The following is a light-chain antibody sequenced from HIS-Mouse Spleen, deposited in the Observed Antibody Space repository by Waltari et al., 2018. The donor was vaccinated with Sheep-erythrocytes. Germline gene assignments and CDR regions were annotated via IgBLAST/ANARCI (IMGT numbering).Light chain of an antibody. J-gene: IGKJ4*01. V-gene: IGKV1-33*01. Sequence: TQITQSQSSLSASVGARAPITCQASQGISNYLDWYQQKPGKAPKLLIYDASNLETGVPSRFSGSGSGTDFTFTISSLQPEDIATYYCQQYDNHPLTFGGGTKVEIK. CDR1: QGISNY. CDR2: DAS. CDR3: QQYDNHPLT.